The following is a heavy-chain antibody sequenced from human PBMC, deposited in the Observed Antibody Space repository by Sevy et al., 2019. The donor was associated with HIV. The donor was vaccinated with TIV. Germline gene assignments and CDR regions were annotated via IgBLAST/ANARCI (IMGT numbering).Heavy chain of an antibody. V-gene: IGHV3-30*03. CDR3: AIAYSGSYSHSYLYALDV. CDR1: GFSFSYYG. J-gene: IGHJ6*02. Sequence: GGSLRLSCIGSGFSFSYYGIHWVRQSPGKGLDWVALISHDGINEYYADSVKGRFTISRDNSKNTVYLEMNSLRNEDTAIYFCAIAYSGSYSHSYLYALDVWGQWTTVTVSS. CDR2: ISHDGINE. D-gene: IGHD1-26*01.